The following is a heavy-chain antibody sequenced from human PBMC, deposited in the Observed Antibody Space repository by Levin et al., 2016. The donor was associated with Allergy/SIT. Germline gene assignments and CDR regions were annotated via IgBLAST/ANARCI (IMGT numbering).Heavy chain of an antibody. CDR3: RRYHPLLRIFPDI. D-gene: IGHD3-3*01. CDR2: INHNGAP. J-gene: IGHJ6*04. CDR1: GGPFNGYY. Sequence: SETLSLTCAASGGPFNGYYWAWIRQPPGKGLEWIGEINHNGAPFYNPSLQSRVTISVDKNQFSVKLHSLTAADSAVYYCRRYHPLLRIFPDIWGKGTTVIVSS. V-gene: IGHV4-34*01.